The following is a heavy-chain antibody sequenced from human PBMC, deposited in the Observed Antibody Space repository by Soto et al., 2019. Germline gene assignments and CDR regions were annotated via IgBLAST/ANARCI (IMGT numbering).Heavy chain of an antibody. V-gene: IGHV3-74*01. CDR2: ISPDGSDV. CDR1: GFPFTNYW. D-gene: IGHD2-8*02. Sequence: PVGSLRLSCAASGFPFTNYWMNWVRQTPGKGLMWVSRISPDGSDVGYADSVERRFTVSRDNAKNTLYLQMHSLRAEDTAMYYCACWGHIVPVAPSDFDRWGQGTLVTVSS. CDR3: ACWGHIVPVAPSDFDR. J-gene: IGHJ4*02.